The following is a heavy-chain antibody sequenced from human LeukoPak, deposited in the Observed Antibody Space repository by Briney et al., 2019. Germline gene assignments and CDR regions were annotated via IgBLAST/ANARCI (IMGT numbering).Heavy chain of an antibody. V-gene: IGHV1-8*03. CDR2: MNPNSGNT. D-gene: IGHD2-15*01. J-gene: IGHJ4*02. Sequence: ASVKVSCKASGYTFNGYYMHWVRQATGQGLEWMGWMNPNSGNTGYAQKFQGRVTITRNTSISTAYMELSSLRSEDTAVYYCARGVGYCSGGSCYQFWGQGTLVTVSS. CDR3: ARGVGYCSGGSCYQF. CDR1: GYTFNGYY.